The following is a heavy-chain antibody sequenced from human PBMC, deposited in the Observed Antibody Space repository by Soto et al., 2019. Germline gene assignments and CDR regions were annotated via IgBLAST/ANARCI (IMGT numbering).Heavy chain of an antibody. V-gene: IGHV5-51*03. CDR1: EFSFTTYW. J-gene: IGHJ3*02. D-gene: IGHD4-17*01. Sequence: VQLVQSGAEVKKPGESLKISCKGSEFSFTTYWIAWVRQMPGEGLKWMGIIYPDDSRTTYSPSFQGQVTISADKSINTAYLQWRSLKASDTAMYYCTRDLDYGGNSEDFDIWGQGTRVTVTS. CDR3: TRDLDYGGNSEDFDI. CDR2: IYPDDSRT.